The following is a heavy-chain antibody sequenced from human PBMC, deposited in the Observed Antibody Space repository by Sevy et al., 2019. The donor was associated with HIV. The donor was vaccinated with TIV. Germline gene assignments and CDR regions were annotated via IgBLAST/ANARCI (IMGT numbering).Heavy chain of an antibody. CDR1: GLTFNNYA. J-gene: IGHJ4*02. CDR2: ISGSGGNT. V-gene: IGHV3-23*01. D-gene: IGHD3-3*01. Sequence: GGSLRLSCAASGLTFNNYAMSWVRQAPGKGLEWVSTISGSGGNTYYADSVRGRFTIYRDSSNNTLYLQMNSLRAEDTAMYYCAKSDYDFWSGQASGYYFDYWGQGTLVTVSS. CDR3: AKSDYDFWSGQASGYYFDY.